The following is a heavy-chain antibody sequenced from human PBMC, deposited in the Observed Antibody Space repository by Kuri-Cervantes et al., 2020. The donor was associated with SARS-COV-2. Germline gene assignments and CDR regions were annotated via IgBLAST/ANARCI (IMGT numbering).Heavy chain of an antibody. V-gene: IGHV4-39*01. CDR2: IYYSGST. CDR3: ARLSPPKDAFDI. J-gene: IGHJ3*02. D-gene: IGHD3-16*02. CDR1: GGSISSSSYY. Sequence: SETLSLTCTVSGGSISSSSYYWGWIRQPPGKGLEWIGSIYYSGSTYYNPSLKSRVTIPVDTSKNQFSLKLSSVTAADTAVYYCARLSPPKDAFDIWGQGTMVTVSS.